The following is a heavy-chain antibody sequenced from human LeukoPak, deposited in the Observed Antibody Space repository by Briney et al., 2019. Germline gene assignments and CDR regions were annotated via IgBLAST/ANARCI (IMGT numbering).Heavy chain of an antibody. CDR2: ISSSSSTI. Sequence: GGSLKLSCAASGFTFSSYSMNWVRQAPGKGLEWGSYISSSSSTIYSADSVKGRFTSSRDNAKNSLYLQMNSLRDEDTAVYYCARDRGRELRFLENDAFDIWGQGTMVTVSS. J-gene: IGHJ3*02. CDR1: GFTFSSYS. D-gene: IGHD3-3*01. V-gene: IGHV3-48*02. CDR3: ARDRGRELRFLENDAFDI.